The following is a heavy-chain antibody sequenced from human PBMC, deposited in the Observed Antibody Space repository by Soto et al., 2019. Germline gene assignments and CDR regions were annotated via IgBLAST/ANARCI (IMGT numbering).Heavy chain of an antibody. V-gene: IGHV1-2*02. Sequence: QVQLVQSGAEVKKPGASVKVSCKASGYTFTNYYIHWVRQAPGQGLEWMGWINPNSGGTNYAQQFQGRVTMTRDTSISTAYMELSRLTSDDTAVFYCAKDVEGHSRTWNVFYYYGMDVWGQGTTVTVSS. CDR3: AKDVEGHSRTWNVFYYYGMDV. CDR2: INPNSGGT. J-gene: IGHJ6*01. CDR1: GYTFTNYY. D-gene: IGHD6-13*01.